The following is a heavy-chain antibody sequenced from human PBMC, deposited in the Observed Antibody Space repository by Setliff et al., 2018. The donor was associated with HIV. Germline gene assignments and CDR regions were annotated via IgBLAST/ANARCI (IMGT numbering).Heavy chain of an antibody. CDR2: ISYSGSAI. J-gene: IGHJ6*02. CDR3: ARGRNRNYVVYGMDV. Sequence: GSLRLSCTASGFTFINYEMNWVRQAPGKGLEWVAYISYSGSAIHYADSVKGRFTISRDNSKNQLYHQMDSLRAEDTAVYYCARGRNRNYVVYGMDVWGQGTTVTVSS. CDR1: GFTFINYE. V-gene: IGHV3-48*03. D-gene: IGHD1-7*01.